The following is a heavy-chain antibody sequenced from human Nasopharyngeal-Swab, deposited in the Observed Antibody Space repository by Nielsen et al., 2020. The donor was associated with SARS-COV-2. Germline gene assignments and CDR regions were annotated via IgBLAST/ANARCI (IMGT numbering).Heavy chain of an antibody. D-gene: IGHD3-16*01. CDR2: IYYSGST. J-gene: IGHJ6*02. CDR3: ASMRPRYYYGMDV. V-gene: IGHV4-59*13. Sequence: PGKGLEWIGSIYYSGSTNYNPSLKSRVTISVDTSKNQFSLKLSSVTAADTAVYYCASMRPRYYYGMDVWGQGTTVTVSS.